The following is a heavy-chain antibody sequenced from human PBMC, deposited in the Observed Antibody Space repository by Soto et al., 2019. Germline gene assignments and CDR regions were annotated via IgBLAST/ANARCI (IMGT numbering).Heavy chain of an antibody. Sequence: HPGGSLRLSCAASGFTFSSYAMSWVRQAPGKGLEWVSAISGSGGSTYYADSVKGRFTISRDNSKNTLYLQMNSLRAEDTAVYYCAKGGGEMATIPDYYYGMDVWGQGTTVTVSS. V-gene: IGHV3-23*01. CDR1: GFTFSSYA. D-gene: IGHD5-12*01. CDR2: ISGSGGST. CDR3: AKGGGEMATIPDYYYGMDV. J-gene: IGHJ6*02.